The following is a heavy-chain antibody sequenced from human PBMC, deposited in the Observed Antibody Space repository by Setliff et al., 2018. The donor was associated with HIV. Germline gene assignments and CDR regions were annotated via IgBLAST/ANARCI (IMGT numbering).Heavy chain of an antibody. CDR2: IYSGDGTS. D-gene: IGHD4-4*01. V-gene: IGHV3-23*03. Sequence: GGSLRLSCVASGFIFKNYATTWVRQAPGKGLEWVSVIYSGDGTSYYADSVKGRFTIFRDNSRNTVYLQMNSLRGEDTAMYYCVRGGDYSNPFDYWGQGTLVTVSS. CDR1: GFIFKNYA. CDR3: VRGGDYSNPFDY. J-gene: IGHJ4*02.